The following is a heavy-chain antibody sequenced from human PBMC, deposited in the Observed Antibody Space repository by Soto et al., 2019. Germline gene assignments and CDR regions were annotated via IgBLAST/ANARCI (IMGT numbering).Heavy chain of an antibody. J-gene: IGHJ4*02. CDR3: AKDKSGYSSGWYDY. D-gene: IGHD6-19*01. CDR2: ISGSGGST. V-gene: IGHV3-23*01. Sequence: GGSLRLSCAASGFTFSSYAMSWVRQAPGKGLEWVSAISGSGGSTYYADSVKGRFTISRDNSKNTLYLRMNSLRAEDTAVYYCAKDKSGYSSGWYDYWGQGTLVTVSS. CDR1: GFTFSSYA.